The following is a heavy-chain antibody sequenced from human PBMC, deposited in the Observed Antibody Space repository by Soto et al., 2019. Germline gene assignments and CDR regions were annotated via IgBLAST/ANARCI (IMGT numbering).Heavy chain of an antibody. CDR1: GYTFTTYF. V-gene: IGHV1-46*01. CDR3: ARVPTGRGDYDY. D-gene: IGHD3-10*01. J-gene: IGHJ4*02. Sequence: QVQLVQSGAEVKKPGASVKVSCKPSGYTFTTYFLHWVRQAPGQGLEWMGIINPSDGSTTYAPSFQGRVTMTRDKSTSTAYMELSSLRSEDTAVYYCARVPTGRGDYDYCGQGTLVTVSS. CDR2: INPSDGST.